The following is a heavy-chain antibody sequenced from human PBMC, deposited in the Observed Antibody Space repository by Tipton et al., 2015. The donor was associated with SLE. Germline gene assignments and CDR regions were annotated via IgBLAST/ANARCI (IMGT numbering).Heavy chain of an antibody. D-gene: IGHD1-26*01. CDR2: IIPIFGTA. Sequence: QVQLVQSGAEVKKPGSSVKVSCKASGGTFSSYAISWVRQAPGQGLEWMGGIIPIFGTANYAQKFQGRVTITTDESTGTAYMELGSRRSGVTAVYYCARDPGRGGSSCPPDYWGQGTLVTVSS. CDR3: ARDPGRGGSSCPPDY. J-gene: IGHJ4*02. CDR1: GGTFSSYA. V-gene: IGHV1-69*01.